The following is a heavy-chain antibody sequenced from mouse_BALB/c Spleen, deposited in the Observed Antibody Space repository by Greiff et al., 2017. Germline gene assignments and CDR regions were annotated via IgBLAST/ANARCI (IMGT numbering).Heavy chain of an antibody. D-gene: IGHD1-1*01. CDR2: ISSGSSTI. V-gene: IGHV5-17*02. CDR3: ARAYYYGSSYGFYAMDY. Sequence: EVKLMESGGGLVQPGGSRKLSCAASGFTFSSFGMHWVRQAPEKGLEWFAYISSGSSTIYYADTVKGRFTISRDNPKNTLFLQMTSLRSEDTAMYYCARAYYYGSSYGFYAMDYWGQGTSVTVSS. CDR1: GFTFSSFG. J-gene: IGHJ4*01.